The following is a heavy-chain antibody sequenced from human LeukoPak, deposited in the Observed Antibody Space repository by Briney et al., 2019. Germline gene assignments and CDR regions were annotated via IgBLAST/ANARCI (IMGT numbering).Heavy chain of an antibody. CDR2: FDPEDGET. CDR3: ATLDYVWGSYRPHPV. J-gene: IGHJ4*02. V-gene: IGHV1-24*01. D-gene: IGHD3-16*02. CDR1: GYTFTSYY. Sequence: ASVKVSCKASGYTFTSYYMHWVRQAPGQGLEWMGGFDPEDGETIYAQKFQGRVTMTEDTSTDTAYMELSSLRSEDTAVYYCATLDYVWGSYRPHPVWGQGTLVTVSS.